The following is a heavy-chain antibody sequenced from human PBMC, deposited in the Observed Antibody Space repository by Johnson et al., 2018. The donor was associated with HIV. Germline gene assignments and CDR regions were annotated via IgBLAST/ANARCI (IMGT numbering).Heavy chain of an antibody. V-gene: IGHV3-7*01. Sequence: VQLVESGRCLVQPGGSLRLSCAASESTFISYWMNWLRQAPGKGLEWVANIRQDGSEKYYVGSVKGRFTVSRDNARKSLYLQMNSLRAEDTAVYYCASPYSYGLDDAFDIWGQGTMVTVSP. D-gene: IGHD5-18*01. J-gene: IGHJ3*02. CDR2: IRQDGSEK. CDR3: ASPYSYGLDDAFDI. CDR1: ESTFISYW.